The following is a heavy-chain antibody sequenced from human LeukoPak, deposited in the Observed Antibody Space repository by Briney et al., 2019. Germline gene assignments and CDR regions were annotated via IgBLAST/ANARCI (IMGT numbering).Heavy chain of an antibody. CDR3: AKDRSSRYDFWSGSFSHYYYYYMDV. CDR1: GLTFSSYA. CDR2: ISGGSA. V-gene: IGHV3-23*01. Sequence: GGSLRLSCAASGLTFSSYAMSWVRQAPGKGLEWVSAISGGSADYADSVKGRFSISIDNSKNTLYLQMNSLRAEDTAVYYCAKDRSSRYDFWSGSFSHYYYYYMDVWGKGTTVTVSS. J-gene: IGHJ6*03. D-gene: IGHD3-3*01.